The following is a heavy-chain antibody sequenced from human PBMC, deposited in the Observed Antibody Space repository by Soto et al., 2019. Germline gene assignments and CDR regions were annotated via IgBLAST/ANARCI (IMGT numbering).Heavy chain of an antibody. CDR3: ARHPERIAEIGWFDP. J-gene: IGHJ5*02. D-gene: IGHD6-13*01. CDR2: ISSSSSTI. V-gene: IGHV3-48*01. Sequence: GSLRLSCAASGFTFSSYSMNWVRQAPGKGLEWVSYISSSSSTIYYADSVKGRFTISRDNAKNSLYLQMNSLRAEDTAVYYCARHPERIAEIGWFDPWGQGTLVTVS. CDR1: GFTFSSYS.